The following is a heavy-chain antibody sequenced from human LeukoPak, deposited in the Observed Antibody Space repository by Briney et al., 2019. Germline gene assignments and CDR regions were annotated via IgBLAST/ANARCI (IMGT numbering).Heavy chain of an antibody. CDR1: GASVSSNRYH. Sequence: SEALSLTCTVSGASVSSNRYHWSWIRHAPGKGLEWIGHSGNSDYKPSLKSRITMSTDTSNNHFSLMLVSVTAADTAVYYCATYDVGAGGRGHWGPGTLVTVSS. J-gene: IGHJ4*02. V-gene: IGHV4-61*03. D-gene: IGHD2-8*02. CDR2: SGNS. CDR3: ATYDVGAGGRGH.